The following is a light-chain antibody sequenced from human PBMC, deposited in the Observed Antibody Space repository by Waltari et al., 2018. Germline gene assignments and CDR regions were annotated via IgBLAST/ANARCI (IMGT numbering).Light chain of an antibody. CDR2: GAS. J-gene: IGKJ1*01. Sequence: SCRASQSVSSSYLAWYQQKPGQAPRLLIYGASSRATGIPVRFSGSGSGTDFTLTISRLEPEDFAVYYCQQYGSSPQTFGQGTKVEIK. CDR3: QQYGSSPQT. V-gene: IGKV3-20*01. CDR1: QSVSSSY.